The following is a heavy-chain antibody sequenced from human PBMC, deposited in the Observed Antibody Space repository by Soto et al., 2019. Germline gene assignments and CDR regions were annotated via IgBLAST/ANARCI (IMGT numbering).Heavy chain of an antibody. J-gene: IGHJ3*02. CDR3: ARGSQLERDALDI. V-gene: IGHV4-31*03. Sequence: QVQLQESGPGLVKPSQTLSLTCSVSGVSINSGGYYWSWIRHHPGKGLEWIGYIYYTGHTFYNASIKSRVAMSLDTSKNKFSLKLSSVTAADTAVYYCARGSQLERDALDIWCQGTMVTVSS. D-gene: IGHD1-1*01. CDR2: IYYTGHT. CDR1: GVSINSGGYY.